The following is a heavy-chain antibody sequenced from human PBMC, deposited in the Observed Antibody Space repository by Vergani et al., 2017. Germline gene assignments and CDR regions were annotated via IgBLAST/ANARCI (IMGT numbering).Heavy chain of an antibody. CDR1: GYTFTGSF. J-gene: IGHJ4*02. D-gene: IGHD1-26*01. Sequence: QVRLMQSGAEVKKPGASVRVSCKASGYTFTGSFIHWVRQAPGQGLEWMGWINPNRGATNYGQKFHGRVTMTSDTSTNTVYMELSRLKSDDTAIYYCAKDRANSGAYPIDFWGPGTLVTVSS. CDR2: INPNRGAT. V-gene: IGHV1-2*02. CDR3: AKDRANSGAYPIDF.